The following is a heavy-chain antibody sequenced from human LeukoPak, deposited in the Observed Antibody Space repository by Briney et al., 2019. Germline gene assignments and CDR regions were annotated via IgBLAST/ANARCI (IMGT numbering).Heavy chain of an antibody. J-gene: IGHJ6*03. V-gene: IGHV4-34*01. CDR2: INHSGST. CDR3: ARSYNWNYGLDPYYYYYMDV. D-gene: IGHD1-7*01. Sequence: SETLSLTCAVYAGSFSGYYWSWIRQPPGKGLEWIGEINHSGSTNYNPSLKSRVTISVDTSKNQFSLKLSSVTAADTAVYYCARSYNWNYGLDPYYYYYMDVWGKGTTVTVSS. CDR1: AGSFSGYY.